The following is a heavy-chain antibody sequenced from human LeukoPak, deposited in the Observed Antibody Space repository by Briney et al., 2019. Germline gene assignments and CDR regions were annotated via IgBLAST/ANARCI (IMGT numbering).Heavy chain of an antibody. D-gene: IGHD6-19*01. Sequence: SQTLSLTCTVSGGSISSGGYYWSWIRQHPGTGLEWIGYIYYSGSTYYNPSLKSRDTISVDTSKNQFSLKLSSVTAADTAVYYCARAYSSGWYPWGQGTLVTVSS. V-gene: IGHV4-31*03. CDR3: ARAYSSGWYP. J-gene: IGHJ5*02. CDR1: GGSISSGGYY. CDR2: IYYSGST.